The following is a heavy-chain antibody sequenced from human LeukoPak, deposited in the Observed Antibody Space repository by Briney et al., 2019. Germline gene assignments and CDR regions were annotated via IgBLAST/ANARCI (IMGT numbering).Heavy chain of an antibody. D-gene: IGHD3-16*01. CDR1: GFSFSGSY. Sequence: ASVKLSCKASGFSFSGSYIHWVRQAPGQGLEWMGWTKAKGGGIYYADTFEGRVTLTRDTSTNTAFMELTELNSDDTAVYFCTRARREQGYVYGADFFDSWGQGTLVIVS. CDR2: TKAKGGGI. J-gene: IGHJ4*02. CDR3: TRARREQGYVYGADFFDS. V-gene: IGHV1-2*02.